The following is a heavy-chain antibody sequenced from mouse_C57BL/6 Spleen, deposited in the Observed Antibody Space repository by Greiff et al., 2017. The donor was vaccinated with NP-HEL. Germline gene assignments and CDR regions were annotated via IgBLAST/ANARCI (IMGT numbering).Heavy chain of an antibody. D-gene: IGHD2-4*01. CDR3: TDYYDYGEAWFAY. CDR1: GFTFSNYW. J-gene: IGHJ3*01. Sequence: EVQVVESGGGLVQPGGSMKLSCVASGFTFSNYWMNWVRQSPEKGLEWVAQIRLKSDNYATHYAESVKGRFTISRDDSKSSVYLQMNNLRAEDTGIYYCTDYYDYGEAWFAYWGQGTLVTVSA. CDR2: IRLKSDNYAT. V-gene: IGHV6-3*01.